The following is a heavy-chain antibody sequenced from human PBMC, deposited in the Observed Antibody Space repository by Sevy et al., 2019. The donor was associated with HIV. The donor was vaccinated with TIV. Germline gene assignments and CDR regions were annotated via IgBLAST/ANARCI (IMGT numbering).Heavy chain of an antibody. J-gene: IGHJ4*02. V-gene: IGHV3-48*02. CDR3: ARDSVTDGIRPYGIVGATPRY. CDR2: ISSSSSTI. D-gene: IGHD1-26*01. Sequence: GGSLRLSCAASGFTFSSYSMNWVRQAPGKGLEWVSYISSSSSTIYYANSVKGRFTISRDNAKSSLYLQMNSLRDEDTAVYYCARDSVTDGIRPYGIVGATPRYWGQGTLVTVSS. CDR1: GFTFSSYS.